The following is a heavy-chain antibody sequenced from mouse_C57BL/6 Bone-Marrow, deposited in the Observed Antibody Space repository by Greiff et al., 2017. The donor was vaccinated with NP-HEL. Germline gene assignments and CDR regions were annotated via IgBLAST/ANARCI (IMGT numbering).Heavy chain of an antibody. Sequence: QVHVKQPGAELVKPGASVKMSCKASGYTFTSYWITWVKQRPGQGLEWIGDIYPGSGSTNYNEKFKSKATLTVDTSSSTAYMQLSSLTSEDSAVYYCARWGYYGSSYWGQGTTLTVSS. J-gene: IGHJ2*01. V-gene: IGHV1-55*01. CDR1: GYTFTSYW. CDR2: IYPGSGST. CDR3: ARWGYYGSSY. D-gene: IGHD1-1*01.